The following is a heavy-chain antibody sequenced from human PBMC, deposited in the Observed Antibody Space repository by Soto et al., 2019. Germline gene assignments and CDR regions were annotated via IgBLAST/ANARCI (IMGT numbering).Heavy chain of an antibody. J-gene: IGHJ3*02. D-gene: IGHD6-6*01. CDR2: ISAYNGNT. Sequence: ASVKVSCKASGYTFTSYGISWVRQAPGQGLEWMGWISAYNGNTNYAQKLQGRVTMTTDTSASTAYMELRSLRSDDTAVYYCARDPAIAARPSDDAFDIWGQGIMVTVSS. CDR3: ARDPAIAARPSDDAFDI. CDR1: GYTFTSYG. V-gene: IGHV1-18*04.